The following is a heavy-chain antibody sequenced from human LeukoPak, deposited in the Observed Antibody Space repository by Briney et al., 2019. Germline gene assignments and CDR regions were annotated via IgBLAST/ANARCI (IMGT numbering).Heavy chain of an antibody. Sequence: ASLKVSCKASGSIFSDYYMHWVRQVPRRGFEWMGWSSRRSSATKIAQRFHGRVTVTRGTSISTAYVELTNLASDDTAVYYCVSWAGGNSDVASFDFWGQGTLVLVSS. CDR3: VSWAGGNSDVASFDF. CDR2: SSRRSSAT. J-gene: IGHJ4*02. CDR1: GSIFSDYY. D-gene: IGHD2-21*01. V-gene: IGHV1-2*02.